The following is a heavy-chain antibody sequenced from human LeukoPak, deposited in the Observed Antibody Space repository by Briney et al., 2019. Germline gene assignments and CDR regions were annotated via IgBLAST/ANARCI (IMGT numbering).Heavy chain of an antibody. Sequence: GASVKVSCKASGYTFTSYAMHWVRQAPGQRLEWMGWINAGNGNTKYSQEFQGRVTITRDTSASTAYMELSSLRSEDMAVYYCARDSSSWYISYMDVWGKGTTVTVSS. CDR2: INAGNGNT. CDR1: GYTFTSYA. CDR3: ARDSSSWYISYMDV. V-gene: IGHV1-3*03. D-gene: IGHD6-13*01. J-gene: IGHJ6*03.